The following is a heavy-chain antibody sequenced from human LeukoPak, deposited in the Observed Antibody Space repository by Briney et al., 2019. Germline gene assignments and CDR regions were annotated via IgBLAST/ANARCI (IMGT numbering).Heavy chain of an antibody. CDR2: INPNSGGT. CDR3: AGDHYDFWTLQGAFDI. J-gene: IGHJ3*02. D-gene: IGHD3-3*01. CDR1: GYTFTGYY. V-gene: IGHV1-2*02. Sequence: ASVKVPCKASGYTFTGYYMHWVRQAPGQGLEWMGWINPNSGGTNYAQKFQGRVTMTRDTSISTAYMELSRLRSDDTAVYYCAGDHYDFWTLQGAFDIWGQGTMVTVSS.